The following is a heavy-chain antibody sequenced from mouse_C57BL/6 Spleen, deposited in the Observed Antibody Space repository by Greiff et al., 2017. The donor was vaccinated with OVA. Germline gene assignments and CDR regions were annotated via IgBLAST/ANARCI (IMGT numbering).Heavy chain of an antibody. V-gene: IGHV1-53*01. Sequence: QVQLQQPGTELVKPGASVKLSCKASGYTFTSYWMHWVKQRPGQGLEWIENINPSNGGTNYNEKFKSKATLTVDKSSSTAYMQLSSLTSEDSAVYYCARGGIYYDYDEGYFDVWGTGTTVTVSS. J-gene: IGHJ1*03. D-gene: IGHD2-4*01. CDR3: ARGGIYYDYDEGYFDV. CDR2: INPSNGGT. CDR1: GYTFTSYW.